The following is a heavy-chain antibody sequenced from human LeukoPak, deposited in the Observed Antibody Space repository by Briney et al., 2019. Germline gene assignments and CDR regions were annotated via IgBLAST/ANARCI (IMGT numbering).Heavy chain of an antibody. Sequence: GGSLRLSCGASGFTVSSNYMSWVRQAPGKGLEWVSVIYSDGRIHYADSVKGRFTISRDDSKNTLYLPMNSRRAEDTAVYYCARESGYSYGLAGFFDYWGQGTLVTVSS. CDR1: GFTVSSNY. V-gene: IGHV3-53*01. CDR3: ARESGYSYGLAGFFDY. J-gene: IGHJ4*02. D-gene: IGHD5-18*01. CDR2: IYSDGRI.